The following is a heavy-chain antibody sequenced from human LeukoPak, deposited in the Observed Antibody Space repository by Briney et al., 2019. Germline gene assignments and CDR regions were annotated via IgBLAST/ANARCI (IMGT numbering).Heavy chain of an antibody. J-gene: IGHJ5*02. Sequence: SETLSLTCTVSGGSISSSSYYWGWIRQPPGKGLEWIGAIYYSGIPYYNPSLKSRVTLSVDTSKNQFSLKLSSVTAADTAVYYCAGGSVDILTGYKEGWFDPWGQGTLVTVSS. CDR1: GGSISSSSYY. D-gene: IGHD3-9*01. CDR3: AGGSVDILTGYKEGWFDP. V-gene: IGHV4-39*07. CDR2: IYYSGIP.